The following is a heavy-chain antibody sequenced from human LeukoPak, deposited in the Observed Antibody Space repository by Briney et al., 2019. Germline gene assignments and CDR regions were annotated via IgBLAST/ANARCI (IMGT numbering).Heavy chain of an antibody. CDR3: AKALKGGPFDY. D-gene: IGHD3-16*01. Sequence: GGSLRLSCAASGFTFSSYGMHWVRQAPGKRLEWVAVISYDGSNKYYADSVKGRFTISRDNSKNTLYLQMNSLRAEDTAVYYCAKALKGGPFDYWGQGTLVTVSS. V-gene: IGHV3-30*18. CDR1: GFTFSSYG. J-gene: IGHJ4*02. CDR2: ISYDGSNK.